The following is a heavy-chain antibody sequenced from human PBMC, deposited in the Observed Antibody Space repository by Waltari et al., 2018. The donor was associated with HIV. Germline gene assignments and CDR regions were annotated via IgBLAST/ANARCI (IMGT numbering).Heavy chain of an antibody. D-gene: IGHD3-16*02. CDR2: LDIKGYT. J-gene: IGHJ6*02. Sequence: EVQLVESGGNLTRPGGSLRLSCVGSGFIVSDNYMSWVRQAPGKGVECVSVLDIKGYTVYGGSRTGRFIIFRDDSKNTLYLQMNTVGVYDTAVYYCARMQRFYGSEQSRYFFFGMDVWGQGTTVTVSS. CDR3: ARMQRFYGSEQSRYFFFGMDV. V-gene: IGHV3-53*01. CDR1: GFIVSDNY.